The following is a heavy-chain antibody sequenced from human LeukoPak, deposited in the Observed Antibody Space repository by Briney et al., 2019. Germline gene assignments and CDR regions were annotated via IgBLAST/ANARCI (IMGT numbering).Heavy chain of an antibody. J-gene: IGHJ4*02. D-gene: IGHD5-18*01. CDR2: INPNSGGT. V-gene: IGHV1-2*02. CDR3: ARAGGYSYGYARYFDY. CDR1: GYTFTGYY. Sequence: ASVKVSCKASGYTFTGYYMHWVRQAPGQGLEWMGWINPNSGGTNYAQKFQGRVTMTRDTSISTAYMELSRLRSDDAAVYYCARAGGYSYGYARYFDYWGQGTLVTVSS.